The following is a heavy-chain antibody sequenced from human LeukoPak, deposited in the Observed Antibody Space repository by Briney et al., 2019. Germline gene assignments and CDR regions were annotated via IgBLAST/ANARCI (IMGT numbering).Heavy chain of an antibody. V-gene: IGHV1-69*06. J-gene: IGHJ4*02. CDR3: ARGREYSGYEDYFDY. CDR2: ILPIFGTA. D-gene: IGHD5-12*01. Sequence: SVKVSCKASGRTFSSYSISWVRQAPRQGLEWMGGILPIFGTANYAQKFQGRVTITADKSTSTAYMELSSLRSEDTAVYYCARGREYSGYEDYFDYWGQGTLVTVSS. CDR1: GRTFSSYS.